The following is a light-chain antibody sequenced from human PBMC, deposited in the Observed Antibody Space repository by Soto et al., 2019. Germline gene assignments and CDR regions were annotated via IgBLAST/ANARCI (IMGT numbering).Light chain of an antibody. Sequence: QSVLTQPASVSGSPGQSITISCTGVSSDVGSYDLVPWYQQHPDKAPQLMIYGVTKRPSGVSNRFSGSKSGNTASLTISGLQTEDEADYYCCSYAGRSHYVFGTGTKVTVL. CDR1: SSDVGSYDL. CDR3: CSYAGRSHYV. V-gene: IGLV2-23*02. CDR2: GVT. J-gene: IGLJ1*01.